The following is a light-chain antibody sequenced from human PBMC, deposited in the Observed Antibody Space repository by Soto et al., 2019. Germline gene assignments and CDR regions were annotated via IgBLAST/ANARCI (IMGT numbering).Light chain of an antibody. Sequence: LTQPASVSGSPGQSITISCTGTSSDVGGYDYVGWYQQHPGKAPKLMIYNVYNRPSGVSFRFSGSKSGNTASLTISGLQTEDEADYYCTSYTNRYTYVFGTGTKVTVL. CDR2: NVY. J-gene: IGLJ1*01. CDR3: TSYTNRYTYV. V-gene: IGLV2-14*01. CDR1: SSDVGGYDY.